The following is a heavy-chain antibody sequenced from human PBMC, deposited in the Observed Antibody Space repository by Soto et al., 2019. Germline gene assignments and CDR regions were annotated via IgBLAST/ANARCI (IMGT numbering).Heavy chain of an antibody. J-gene: IGHJ4*02. Sequence: EVQLVESGGGLVQPGGSLRLSCAASGFTFSDYYMDWVRQAPGKGLEWVGRTRNKANSYTTEYAASVKGRFTISRDDSTNSLYLQMNSLKTDDTAVYYCVRVMGGGTYHFDYWGQGTLVTVSS. CDR1: GFTFSDYY. CDR2: TRNKANSYTT. D-gene: IGHD3-16*01. V-gene: IGHV3-72*01. CDR3: VRVMGGGTYHFDY.